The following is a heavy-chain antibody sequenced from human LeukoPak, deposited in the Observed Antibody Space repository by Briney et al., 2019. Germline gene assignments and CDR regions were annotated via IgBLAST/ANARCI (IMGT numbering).Heavy chain of an antibody. CDR2: INHSGGT. CDR3: ARASCRFCGVDV. D-gene: IGHD3-3*01. J-gene: IGHJ6*02. Sequence: SETLSLTCAVSGGSFSSYYWSWIRQTPEKGLEWIGEINHSGGTNYNPSLESRVTISMDASRDQFSLRLSSVTAADTAVYYCARASCRFCGVDVWGQGTTVTVSS. V-gene: IGHV4-34*01. CDR1: GGSFSSYY.